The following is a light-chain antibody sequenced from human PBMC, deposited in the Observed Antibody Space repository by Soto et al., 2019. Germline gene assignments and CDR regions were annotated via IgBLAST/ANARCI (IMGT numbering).Light chain of an antibody. CDR3: HQYNYWPT. V-gene: IGKV3-15*01. CDR1: QSVSSN. CDR2: GAS. J-gene: IGKJ1*01. Sequence: EIVLTQSPATLSLSPGERATLSCRASQSVSSNLAWYQQKPGQSPRLLIYGASTRATGIPVRFSGSGSGTEFTLTISSLQSEDFAVYYCHQYNYWPTSGQGTKVDIK.